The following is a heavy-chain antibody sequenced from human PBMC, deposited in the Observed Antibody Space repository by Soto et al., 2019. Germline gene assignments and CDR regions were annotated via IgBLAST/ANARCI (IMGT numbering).Heavy chain of an antibody. CDR3: ARHVGFGAPSDFEP. V-gene: IGHV4-39*01. J-gene: IGHJ5*02. Sequence: QLQLQESGPGLVKPSETLSLTCTVSGGSINSSRYYWGWIRQSPGKGLEWIASVYYRGNTYDNPSPRSRVTIAVDRSKTQFSLKLSSVTAADTALYYCARHVGFGAPSDFEPWGQGTLVIVSS. D-gene: IGHD3-16*01. CDR2: VYYRGNT. CDR1: GGSINSSRYY.